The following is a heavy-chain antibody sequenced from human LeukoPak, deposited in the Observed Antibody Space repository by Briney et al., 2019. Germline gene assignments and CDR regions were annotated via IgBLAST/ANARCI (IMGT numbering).Heavy chain of an antibody. CDR3: ARGGNYGDYDGYFDY. V-gene: IGHV4-59*08. J-gene: IGHJ4*02. CDR1: GGSISSYY. D-gene: IGHD4-17*01. CDR2: IYYSGST. Sequence: SETLSLTCTVSGGSISSYYWSWIRQPPGKGLEWIGYIYYSGSTNYNPSLRSRVTISVDTSKNQFSLRLSSVTAADTAVYYCARGGNYGDYDGYFDYWGQGTLVTVSS.